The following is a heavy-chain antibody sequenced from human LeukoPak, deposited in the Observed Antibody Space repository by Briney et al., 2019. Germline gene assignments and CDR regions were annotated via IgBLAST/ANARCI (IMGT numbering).Heavy chain of an antibody. J-gene: IGHJ4*02. CDR1: GYTFTSYY. CDR2: INPSGGST. V-gene: IGHV1-46*01. Sequence: ASVKVSCKASGYTFTSYYMHWVRQAPGQGLEWMGIINPSGGSTSYAQKFQGRVTMTRDTSTSTVYMELSSLRSVDTAVYFCARGGADFWNGFTANSGFDYWGQGTLVTVSS. CDR3: ARGGADFWNGFTANSGFDY. D-gene: IGHD3-3*01.